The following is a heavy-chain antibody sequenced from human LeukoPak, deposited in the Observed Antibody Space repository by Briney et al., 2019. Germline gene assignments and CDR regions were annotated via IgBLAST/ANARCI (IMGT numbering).Heavy chain of an antibody. Sequence: PGGSLRLSCAASGFTFSSYSMSWVRQAPGKGLEWVSSISSSSSYIYYADSVKGRFTISRDNTKNSLYLQMNSLRAEDTAVYYCAREDAYYGSGFDPWGQGTLVTVSS. CDR3: AREDAYYGSGFDP. J-gene: IGHJ5*02. V-gene: IGHV3-21*01. D-gene: IGHD3-10*01. CDR1: GFTFSSYS. CDR2: ISSSSSYI.